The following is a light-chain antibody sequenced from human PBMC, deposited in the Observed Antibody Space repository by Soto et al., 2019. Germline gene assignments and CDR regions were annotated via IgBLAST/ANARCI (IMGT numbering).Light chain of an antibody. Sequence: EIVLTQSPGTLSFFPGERATLSCRASRSVTNNYLAWHQQKPGQTPRLLIYGASRRATGIPDRFSGSASGTDFTLTISRLEPEDFAVYYCQQYGSSLITFGQGTRLEIK. J-gene: IGKJ5*01. V-gene: IGKV3-20*01. CDR1: RSVTNNY. CDR3: QQYGSSLIT. CDR2: GAS.